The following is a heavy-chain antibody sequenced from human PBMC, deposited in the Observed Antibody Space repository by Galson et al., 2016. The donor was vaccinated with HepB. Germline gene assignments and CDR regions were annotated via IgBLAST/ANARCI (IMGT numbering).Heavy chain of an antibody. CDR2: LSSTSSTI. Sequence: SLRLSCAASGFSFSSYNMNWVRQAPGKELEWVSALSSTSSTIYSAASVKGRFTISRDNANNSLYLQVNRLRDEDTAVYYCPRELMESKEYYYYGMDVWGQGTRVTVAS. D-gene: IGHD3-3*01. J-gene: IGHJ6*02. CDR3: PRELMESKEYYYYGMDV. V-gene: IGHV3-48*02. CDR1: GFSFSSYN.